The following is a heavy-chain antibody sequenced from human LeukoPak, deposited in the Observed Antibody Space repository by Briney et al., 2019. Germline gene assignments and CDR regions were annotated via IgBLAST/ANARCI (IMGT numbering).Heavy chain of an antibody. CDR2: INPNSGGT. J-gene: IGHJ4*01. D-gene: IGHD6-13*01. Sequence: ASVKVSCKASGYTFTGYYMHWVRQAPGQGLEWMGWINPNSGGTNYAQKFQGRVTMTRDTSISTAYMELSRLRSDDTAVYYCARDFEPLTDSSSLYDWGQGTLVTVSS. V-gene: IGHV1-2*02. CDR3: ARDFEPLTDSSSLYD. CDR1: GYTFTGYY.